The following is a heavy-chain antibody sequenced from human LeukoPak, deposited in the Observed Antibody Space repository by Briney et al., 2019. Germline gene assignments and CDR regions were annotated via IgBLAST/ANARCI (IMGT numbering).Heavy chain of an antibody. Sequence: ASVKVSCKASGGAFSNFAISWVRQAPGQGLEWMGGIIPIFGTANYAQKFQGRVTITADESTSTAYMELSSLRSEDTAVYYCARVKGVVGATSYYFDYWGQGTLVTVSS. J-gene: IGHJ4*02. CDR2: IIPIFGTA. CDR3: ARVKGVVGATSYYFDY. CDR1: GGAFSNFA. V-gene: IGHV1-69*13. D-gene: IGHD1-26*01.